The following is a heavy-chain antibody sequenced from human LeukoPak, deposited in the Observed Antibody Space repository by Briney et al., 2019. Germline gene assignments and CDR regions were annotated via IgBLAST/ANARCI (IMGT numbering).Heavy chain of an antibody. CDR2: IYYSGST. Sequence: SETLSLTCTVSGGSISSSSYYWGWIRQPPGKGLEWIGSIYYSGSTYYNPSLKSRVTISVDTSKNQFSLKLSSVTAADTALYYCWNYYDHYTFDIWGQGTMVTVSS. CDR1: GGSISSSSYY. D-gene: IGHD3-22*01. J-gene: IGHJ3*02. V-gene: IGHV4-39*01. CDR3: WNYYDHYTFDI.